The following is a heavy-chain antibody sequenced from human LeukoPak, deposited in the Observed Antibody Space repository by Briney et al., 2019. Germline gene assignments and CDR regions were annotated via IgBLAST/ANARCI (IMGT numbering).Heavy chain of an antibody. CDR2: INHSGST. V-gene: IGHV4-34*01. Sequence: SESLSPTCAVDGGSFNGYYWSWIRQPPGKGLEWVGEINHSGSTNYNPSLKSRVTISVDTSKNQFSLKLSSVTAADTAVYYCARGGPPMVRDYYYYGMDVWGQGTTVTVSS. CDR3: ARGGPPMVRDYYYYGMDV. J-gene: IGHJ6*02. D-gene: IGHD3-10*01. CDR1: GGSFNGYY.